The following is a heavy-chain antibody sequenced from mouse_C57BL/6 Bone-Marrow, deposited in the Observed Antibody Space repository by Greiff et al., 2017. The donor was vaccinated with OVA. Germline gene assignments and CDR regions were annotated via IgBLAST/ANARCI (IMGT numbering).Heavy chain of an antibody. CDR3: ARHEDGYYASYFYY. V-gene: IGHV1-82*01. CDR1: GYAFSSSW. CDR2: IYPGDGDT. J-gene: IGHJ2*01. D-gene: IGHD2-3*01. Sequence: VKLMESGPELVKPGASVKISCKASGYAFSSSWMNWVKQRPGKGLEWIGRIYPGDGDTNYNGQFKGKATLTADKSSSTAYMQLSSLTSEDSAVYFCARHEDGYYASYFYYWGQGTTLTVSS.